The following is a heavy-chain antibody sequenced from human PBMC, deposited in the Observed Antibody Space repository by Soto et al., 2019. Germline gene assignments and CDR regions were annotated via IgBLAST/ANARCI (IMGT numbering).Heavy chain of an antibody. V-gene: IGHV3-23*01. J-gene: IGHJ4*02. CDR2: ISAIGTTI. CDR3: VSISTGSASDY. D-gene: IGHD3-10*01. CDR1: GFTFSTYA. Sequence: GGSLRLSCAASGFTFSTYAMTWVRQAPGKGLEWVSSISAIGTTIYYGDSVRGRLTSSRDNSMDTLYLQMNSLRAEDTAVYYCVSISTGSASDYWGQGTLVTVSS.